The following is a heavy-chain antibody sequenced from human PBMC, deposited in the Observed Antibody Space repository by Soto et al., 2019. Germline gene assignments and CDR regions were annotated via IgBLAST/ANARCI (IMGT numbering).Heavy chain of an antibody. J-gene: IGHJ4*02. CDR2: IYYNGNT. V-gene: IGHV3-23*05. Sequence: TGGSLRLSCAASGFTFSSYAMSWVRQAPGKGLEWVSTIYYNGNTFHADSVWGRFTISRDTSKNMLYLQMNSLRAEDTAVYYCATGGDTAKDGYWGQGTLVTVSS. CDR3: ATGGDTAKDGY. CDR1: GFTFSSYA. D-gene: IGHD5-18*01.